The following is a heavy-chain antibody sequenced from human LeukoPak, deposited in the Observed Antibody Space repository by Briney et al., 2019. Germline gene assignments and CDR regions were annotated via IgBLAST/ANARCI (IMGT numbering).Heavy chain of an antibody. CDR2: ISYDGSNK. CDR1: GFTFSSYA. CDR3: ARDDSIGDILTGSIYYCYYYGMDV. V-gene: IGHV3-30*04. J-gene: IGHJ6*04. Sequence: GGSLRLSCAASGFTFSSYAMHWVRQAPGKGLEWVAVISYDGSNKYYADSVKGRFTISRDNSKNTLYLQMNSLRAEDTAVYYCARDDSIGDILTGSIYYCYYYGMDVWGKGTTVTVSS. D-gene: IGHD3-9*01.